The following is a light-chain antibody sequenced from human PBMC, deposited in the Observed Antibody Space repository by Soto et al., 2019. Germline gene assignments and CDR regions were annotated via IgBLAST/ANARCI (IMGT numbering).Light chain of an antibody. CDR3: QSYDNSLRGWV. CDR1: SSNIGAGYD. CDR2: SNT. Sequence: QSVLTQPPSVSGTLGQRVTISCTGSSSNIGAGYDVQWYQQLPGTAPKLLIHSNTNRPSGVPDRFSASKSGTSASLAITGLQAEDEAHYYCQSYDNSLRGWVFGGGTQLTVL. J-gene: IGLJ3*02. V-gene: IGLV1-40*01.